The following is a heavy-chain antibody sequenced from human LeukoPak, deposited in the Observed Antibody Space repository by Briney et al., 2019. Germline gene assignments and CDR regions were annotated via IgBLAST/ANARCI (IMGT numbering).Heavy chain of an antibody. Sequence: ASVKVSCKASGYTFTSYDINWVGQATGQGLEWMGWMNPNSGNTGYAQKFQGRVTITRNTSISTAYMELRSLRSDDTAVYYCARDRIVGYCSSTSCRDYMDVWGKGTTVTVSS. CDR2: MNPNSGNT. CDR3: ARDRIVGYCSSTSCRDYMDV. CDR1: GYTFTSYD. J-gene: IGHJ6*03. D-gene: IGHD2-2*01. V-gene: IGHV1-8*03.